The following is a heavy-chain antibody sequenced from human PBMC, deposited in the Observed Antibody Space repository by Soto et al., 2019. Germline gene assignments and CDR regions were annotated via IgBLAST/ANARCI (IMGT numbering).Heavy chain of an antibody. J-gene: IGHJ4*02. CDR1: GFTFSAYY. CDR2: ISSSSSYT. Sequence: QVQLGESGGGLVKPGGSLRLSCAASGFTFSAYYMSWIRQAPGKGLEWVSYISSSSSYTNYADSVKVRCTISRDNAKNSLYLQMTSLRAEDTAVYYCATGQYFYVSSGYYYSWGQGTLVTVSS. CDR3: ATGQYFYVSSGYYYS. V-gene: IGHV3-11*05. D-gene: IGHD3-22*01.